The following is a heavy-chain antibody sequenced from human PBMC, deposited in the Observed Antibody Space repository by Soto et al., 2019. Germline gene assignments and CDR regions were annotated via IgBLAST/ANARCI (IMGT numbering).Heavy chain of an antibody. CDR1: GYTFTSYD. Sequence: ASVKVSCKASGYTFTSYDINWVRQAPGQGLERMGWMNPETGNTRYAQKFQGRFIMTRDTSISTAYMELSSLTSEDTAVYYCARGALTRKTDRWGQGTLV. CDR3: ARGALTRKTDR. D-gene: IGHD3-9*01. CDR2: MNPETGNT. J-gene: IGHJ5*02. V-gene: IGHV1-8*01.